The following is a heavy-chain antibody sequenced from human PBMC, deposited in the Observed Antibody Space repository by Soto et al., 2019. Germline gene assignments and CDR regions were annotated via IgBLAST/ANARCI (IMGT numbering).Heavy chain of an antibody. CDR3: ARDRIAAAGSHWFDP. D-gene: IGHD6-13*01. V-gene: IGHV1-69*13. CDR2: IIPIFGTA. CDR1: GGTFSSYA. Sequence: SVKVSCKASGGTFSSYAINWVRQAPGQGLELMGGIIPIFGTANYAQKFQGRVTITADESTSTAYMELSSLRSEDTAVYYCARDRIAAAGSHWFDPWGHGTLVTVSS. J-gene: IGHJ5*02.